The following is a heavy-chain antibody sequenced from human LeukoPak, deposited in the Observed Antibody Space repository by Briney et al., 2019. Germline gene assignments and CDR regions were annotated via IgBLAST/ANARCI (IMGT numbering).Heavy chain of an antibody. CDR1: GYIFTSYA. V-gene: IGHV1-46*01. CDR3: ARRETRSGSPFDY. CDR2: INPSGGST. D-gene: IGHD2-15*01. Sequence: GASVTVSCKASGYIFTSYAMHWVRQAPGQGLEWMGIINPSGGSTSYAQKFQGRVTMTRDTSTSTVYMELSSLRSEDTAVYYCARRETRSGSPFDYWGQGTLVTVSS. J-gene: IGHJ4*02.